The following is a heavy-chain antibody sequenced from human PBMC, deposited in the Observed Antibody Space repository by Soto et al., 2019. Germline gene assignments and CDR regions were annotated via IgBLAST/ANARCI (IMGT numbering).Heavy chain of an antibody. CDR1: GFTFSSYS. J-gene: IGHJ6*03. CDR3: ARAPEVMRFVSYYYYMDV. D-gene: IGHD3-16*01. V-gene: IGHV3-48*01. Sequence: ESGGGLVLPGGSLRLSCAASGFTFSSYSMNWVRQAPGKGLEWVSYISSSSSTIYYADSVKGRFTISRDNAKNSLYLQMNSLRAEDTAVYYCARAPEVMRFVSYYYYMDVWGKGTTVTVSS. CDR2: ISSSSSTI.